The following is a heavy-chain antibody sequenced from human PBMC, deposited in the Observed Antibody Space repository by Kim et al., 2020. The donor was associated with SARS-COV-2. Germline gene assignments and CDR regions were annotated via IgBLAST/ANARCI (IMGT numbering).Heavy chain of an antibody. D-gene: IGHD2-2*01. CDR2: ISYDGSNK. J-gene: IGHJ4*02. CDR1: GFTFSSYA. V-gene: IGHV3-30*04. CDR3: ARGSQLLSGVDY. Sequence: GGSLRLSCAASGFTFSSYAMHWVRRAPGKGLEWVAVISYDGSNKFYGDSVKGRFTISRDNSKNTLYLQMNSLRTEDTAVFYCARGSQLLSGVDYWGQGTLITVSS.